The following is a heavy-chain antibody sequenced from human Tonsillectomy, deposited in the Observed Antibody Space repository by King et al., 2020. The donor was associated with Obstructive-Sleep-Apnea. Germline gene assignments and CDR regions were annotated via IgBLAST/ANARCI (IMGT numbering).Heavy chain of an antibody. CDR1: GGSFSSSSYY. CDR3: ANFHPKLHYGDYGGTGF. V-gene: IGHV4-39*07. J-gene: IGHJ4*02. Sequence: QLQESGPGLVKPSETLSLICTVSGGSFSSSSYYWGWIRQPPGKGLEWIGSIYYGGSTNYNPSLKSRATMSVDTSKNQFSLNLSSVTAADTAEYYCANFHPKLHYGDYGGTGFWGQGILVTVSS. CDR2: IYYGGST. D-gene: IGHD4-17*01.